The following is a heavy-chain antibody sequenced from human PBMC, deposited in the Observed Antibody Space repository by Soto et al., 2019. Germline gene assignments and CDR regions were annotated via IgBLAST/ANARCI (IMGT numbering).Heavy chain of an antibody. J-gene: IGHJ4*02. D-gene: IGHD1-26*01. CDR2: IIPILGIA. CDR3: ARDGQVLGSYLPFDY. CDR1: GGTFSSYT. V-gene: IGHV1-69*08. Sequence: QVQLVQSGAEVKKPGSSVKVSCKASGGTFSSYTISWVRQATGQGLEWMGRIIPILGIANYEQKFQGRVKITADKSTSTEYMELSSRRSEDTAVYYCARDGQVLGSYLPFDYWGQGTLVTVSS.